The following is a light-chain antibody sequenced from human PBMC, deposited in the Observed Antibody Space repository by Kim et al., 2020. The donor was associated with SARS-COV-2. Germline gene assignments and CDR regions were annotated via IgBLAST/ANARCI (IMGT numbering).Light chain of an antibody. J-gene: IGLJ3*02. CDR1: FCNIGSPT. V-gene: IGLV1-44*01. CDR2: SGD. CDR3: STWDVSLNAWV. Sequence: GPTDNISGSGNFCNIGSPTVYWYQQVPGAAPKLLIFSGDQWPSGVPDRFSGSKSGTSTSLAISGLQSEDEADYYFSTWDVSLNAWVFGGGTQLTVL.